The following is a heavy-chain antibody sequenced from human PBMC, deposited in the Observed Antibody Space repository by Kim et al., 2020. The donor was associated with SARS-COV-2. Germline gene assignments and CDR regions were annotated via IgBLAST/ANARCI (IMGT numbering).Heavy chain of an antibody. CDR2: NHDSGTT. CDR1: GGSISGNAFY. CDR3: ATEILVVGSAPRHFNY. Sequence: SETLSLTCSVSGGSISGNAFYWGWIRQPPGKGLEWIGRNHDSGTTYYNPSLKSRVTISVDTSKNQFSLRLTSVTAADTAVYYCATEILVVGSAPRHFNY. J-gene: IGHJ4*01. V-gene: IGHV4-39*01. D-gene: IGHD2-15*01.